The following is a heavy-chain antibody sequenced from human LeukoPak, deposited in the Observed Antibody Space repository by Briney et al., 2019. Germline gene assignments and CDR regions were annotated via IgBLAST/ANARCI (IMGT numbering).Heavy chain of an antibody. CDR1: GFTFRSYE. Sequence: PGGPLRLFCAASGFTFRSYEMNWLRQATGKGLEWVSYISSSGNTIYYADSVKGRFTISRDNAKNSLYLQMNSLRAEDTAVYYCAELGITMIGGVWGKGTTVTISS. V-gene: IGHV3-48*03. CDR3: AELGITMIGGV. D-gene: IGHD3-10*02. J-gene: IGHJ6*04. CDR2: ISSSGNTI.